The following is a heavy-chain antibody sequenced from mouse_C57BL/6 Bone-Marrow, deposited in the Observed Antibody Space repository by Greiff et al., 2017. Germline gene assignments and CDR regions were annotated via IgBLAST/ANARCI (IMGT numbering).Heavy chain of an antibody. CDR1: GYAFSSSW. CDR3: ARDYDYLFAY. J-gene: IGHJ3*01. Sequence: QVQLKESGPELVKPGASVKISCKASGYAFSSSWMNWVKQRPGKGLEWIGRIYPGDGDTNYNGKFKGKATLTADKSSSTAYMQLSSLTSEDSAVXFCARDYDYLFAYWGQGTLVTVSA. V-gene: IGHV1-82*01. D-gene: IGHD2-4*01. CDR2: IYPGDGDT.